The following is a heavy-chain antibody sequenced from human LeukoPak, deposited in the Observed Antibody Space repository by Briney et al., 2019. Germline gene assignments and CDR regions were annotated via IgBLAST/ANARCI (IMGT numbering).Heavy chain of an antibody. Sequence: PGRSLRLSCAASGFTFSSYGMHWVRQAPGKGLEWVAVIWYDGSNKYYTDSVKGRFTISRDNSKTTLYLQMNSLRAEDTAVYYCAALVGATDLDYWGQGTLVTVSS. V-gene: IGHV3-33*01. D-gene: IGHD1-26*01. CDR2: IWYDGSNK. CDR3: AALVGATDLDY. J-gene: IGHJ4*02. CDR1: GFTFSSYG.